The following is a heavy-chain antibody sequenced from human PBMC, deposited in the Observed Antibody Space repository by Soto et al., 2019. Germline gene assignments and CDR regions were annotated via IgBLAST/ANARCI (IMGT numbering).Heavy chain of an antibody. CDR1: GFTFSSYA. CDR3: ARDRLRYTWNDFPYYYYGMDV. CDR2: ISYDGSNK. D-gene: IGHD1-1*01. Sequence: QVQLVESGGGVVQPGRSLRLSCAASGFTFSSYAMHWVRQAPGKGLEWVAVISYDGSNKYYADSVKGRFTISRDNCKNTTYLQMTRLRAEETAVYYCARDRLRYTWNDFPYYYYGMDVWGQGTTVTVSS. J-gene: IGHJ6*02. V-gene: IGHV3-30-3*01.